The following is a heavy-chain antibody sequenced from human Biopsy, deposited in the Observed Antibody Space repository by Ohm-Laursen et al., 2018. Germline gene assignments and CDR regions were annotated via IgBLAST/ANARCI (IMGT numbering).Heavy chain of an antibody. CDR3: ARQVDFWSGYVDY. D-gene: IGHD3-3*01. CDR2: INHRGSA. J-gene: IGHJ4*02. Sequence: SQTLSLTWAVYGGSFSGYYWTWIRQPPGKGLEWIGEINHRGSASYNPSLKSRITVLVDTSNNQFSLKLRSVTAADTAVYYCARQVDFWSGYVDYWGQGTLVAVSS. V-gene: IGHV4-34*01. CDR1: GGSFSGYY.